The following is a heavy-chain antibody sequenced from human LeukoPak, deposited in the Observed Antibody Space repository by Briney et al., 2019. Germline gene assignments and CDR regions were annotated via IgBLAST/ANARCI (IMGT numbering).Heavy chain of an antibody. Sequence: PGGSLRLSCAASGFTFSSYSMNWVRQAPGKGLEWVSSISSSSSYIYYADSVKGRFTISRDNAKNSLYLQMISLRAEDTAVYYCARDARRPRYCSSTSCYPDYWGQGTLVTVSS. CDR2: ISSSSSYI. D-gene: IGHD2-2*01. V-gene: IGHV3-21*01. CDR3: ARDARRPRYCSSTSCYPDY. J-gene: IGHJ4*02. CDR1: GFTFSSYS.